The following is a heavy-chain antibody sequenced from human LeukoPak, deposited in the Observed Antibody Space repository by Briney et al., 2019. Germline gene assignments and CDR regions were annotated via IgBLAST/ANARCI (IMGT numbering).Heavy chain of an antibody. V-gene: IGHV4-34*01. CDR3: ARIPIVVVPAAIGGDYYYYYGMDV. CDR2: INHSGST. D-gene: IGHD2-2*01. Sequence: PSETLSLTCAVYGGSFSGYYWSWIRQPPGKGLEWIGEINHSGSTNYNPSLKSRVTISVDTSKNQFSLKLSSVTAADTAVYYCARIPIVVVPAAIGGDYYYYYGMDVWGQGTTVTVSS. J-gene: IGHJ6*02. CDR1: GGSFSGYY.